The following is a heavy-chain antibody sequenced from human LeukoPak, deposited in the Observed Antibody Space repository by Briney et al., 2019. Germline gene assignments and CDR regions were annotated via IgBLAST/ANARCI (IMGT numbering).Heavy chain of an antibody. CDR2: ISPSGGIT. CDR1: GFTFRSHG. Sequence: PGGSLRLSCAASGFTFRSHGMNWVRQAPGKGLEWVSGISPSGGITYYTDSVRGRFTISRDNSKNTVSLQMNSLRAEDTAVYYCANSRDGYNYGYRGQGTLVTVSS. D-gene: IGHD5-24*01. CDR3: ANSRDGYNYGY. V-gene: IGHV3-23*01. J-gene: IGHJ4*02.